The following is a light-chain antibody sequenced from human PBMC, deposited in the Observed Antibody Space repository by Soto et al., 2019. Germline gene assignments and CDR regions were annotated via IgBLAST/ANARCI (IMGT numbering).Light chain of an antibody. J-gene: IGLJ1*01. CDR2: DVS. Sequence: LTQPPSVSGSPGQSVSISCTGTSSDVGGYNYVSWYQQHPGKAPKVMIYDVSKRPSGVPDRFSGSKSGNTASLTISGLQSEDEADYYCCSYAGRFTYVFGTGTKV. CDR3: CSYAGRFTYV. V-gene: IGLV2-11*01. CDR1: SSDVGGYNY.